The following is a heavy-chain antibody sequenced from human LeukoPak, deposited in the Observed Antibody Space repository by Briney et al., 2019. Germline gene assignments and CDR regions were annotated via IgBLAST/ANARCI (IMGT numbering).Heavy chain of an antibody. V-gene: IGHV3-48*02. D-gene: IGHD6-19*01. CDR1: GFTFSSYG. CDR3: ARGEVSGYSSGWYPFDY. J-gene: IGHJ4*02. CDR2: ISSSSSTI. Sequence: PGGSLRLSCAASGFTFSSYGMHWVRQAPGKGLEWVSYISSSSSTIYYADSVKGRFTISRDNAKNSLYLQMNSLRDEDTAVYYCARGEVSGYSSGWYPFDYWGQGTLVTVSS.